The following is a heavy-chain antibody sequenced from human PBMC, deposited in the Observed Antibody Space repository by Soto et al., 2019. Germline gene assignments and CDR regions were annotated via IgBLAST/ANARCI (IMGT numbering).Heavy chain of an antibody. Sequence: GESLKISCKGSGYSFTNYWIGWVRQMPGKGLEWVGSIYPADSDTRYSPSFQGQVTISVDKSIRTAFLQWSSLKASDTAMYYCARGDDFWYWFDPWGQGTLVTVSS. CDR2: IYPADSDT. CDR1: GYSFTNYW. CDR3: ARGDDFWYWFDP. D-gene: IGHD3-3*01. J-gene: IGHJ5*02. V-gene: IGHV5-51*01.